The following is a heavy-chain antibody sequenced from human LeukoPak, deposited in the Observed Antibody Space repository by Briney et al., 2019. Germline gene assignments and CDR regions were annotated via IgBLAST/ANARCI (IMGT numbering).Heavy chain of an antibody. V-gene: IGHV1-3*01. CDR2: INAGNGNT. CDR3: ARGYCGGDCYLNWFDP. J-gene: IGHJ5*02. D-gene: IGHD2-21*02. CDR1: GYTFTSYA. Sequence: ASVKVSCKASGYTFTSYAMHWVRQAPGQRLEWMGWINAGNGNTKYSQKFQGRVTITRDTSASTAYMELSSLRSEDTAVYSCARGYCGGDCYLNWFDPWGQGTLVTVSS.